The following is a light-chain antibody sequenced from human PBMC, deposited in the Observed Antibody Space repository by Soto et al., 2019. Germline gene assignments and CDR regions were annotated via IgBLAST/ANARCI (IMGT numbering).Light chain of an antibody. V-gene: IGLV2-14*01. CDR1: SSDFGIYNS. Sequence: QSALTQPASVSGSPGQSITLLCTGTSSDFGIYNSVSGYQQHPGKAPQLMIHDVTNRPSGVSDCFSGSKSGNTASLTISGLQAEDEADYYCGSYTSSSSYVFGTGTKLTVL. CDR3: GSYTSSSSYV. CDR2: DVT. J-gene: IGLJ1*01.